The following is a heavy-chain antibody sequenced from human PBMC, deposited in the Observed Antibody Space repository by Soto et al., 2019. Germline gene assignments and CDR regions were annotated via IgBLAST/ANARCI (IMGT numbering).Heavy chain of an antibody. CDR2: ISAYNGNT. CDR3: ARAVYYDSSGDQYFQH. V-gene: IGHV1-18*01. D-gene: IGHD3-22*01. J-gene: IGHJ1*01. CDR1: GYTFTSYG. Sequence: ASVKVSCKASGYTFTSYGISWVRQAPGEGLEWMGWISAYNGNTNYAQKLQGRVTMTTDTSTSTAYMELRSLRSDDTAVYYCARAVYYDSSGDQYFQHWGQGTLVTVSS.